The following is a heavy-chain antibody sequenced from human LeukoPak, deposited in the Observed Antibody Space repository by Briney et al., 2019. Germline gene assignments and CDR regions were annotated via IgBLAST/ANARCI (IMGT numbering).Heavy chain of an antibody. CDR3: ASDSGYSYGYGY. Sequence: SETLSLTCTVSGGSISSYYWSWIRQPPGKGLEWIGYIYYSGSTNYNPSLKSRVTISVDTSKNQFSLKLSSVTAADTAVYYCASDSGYSYGYGYWGQGTLVTVSS. CDR1: GGSISSYY. D-gene: IGHD5-18*01. CDR2: IYYSGST. V-gene: IGHV4-59*01. J-gene: IGHJ4*02.